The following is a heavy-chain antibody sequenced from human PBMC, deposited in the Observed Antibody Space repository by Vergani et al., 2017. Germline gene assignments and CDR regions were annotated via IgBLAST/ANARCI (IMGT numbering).Heavy chain of an antibody. CDR2: IYYSGST. CDR3: ARDRGAAGGPYGMDV. V-gene: IGHV4-59*01. D-gene: IGHD6-25*01. J-gene: IGHJ6*02. CDR1: VGSISSYY. Sequence: QVQLQESGPGLVKPSETLSLTCTVSVGSISSYYWSWIRQPPGKGLEWIGYIYYSGSTNYNPSLKSRVTISVDTSKNQFSLKLSSVTAADTAVYYCARDRGAAGGPYGMDVWGQGTTVTVSS.